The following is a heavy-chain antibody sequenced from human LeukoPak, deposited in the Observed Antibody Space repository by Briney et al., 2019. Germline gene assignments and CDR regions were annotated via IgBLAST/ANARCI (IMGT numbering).Heavy chain of an antibody. CDR2: THHGGRP. D-gene: IGHD2-15*01. CDR3: ARGVYCGGGSCYIPFDY. J-gene: IGHJ4*02. V-gene: IGHV4-34*01. CDR1: GGSFSGYY. Sequence: SQTMSLTSAVYGGSFSGYYWSWIRQPPRKGLEWVGETHHGGRPNYNPSLKSRVPIAVDTSKNHFALKLSSVTAADTAVYYWARGVYCGGGSCYIPFDYWGQGALVTVSS.